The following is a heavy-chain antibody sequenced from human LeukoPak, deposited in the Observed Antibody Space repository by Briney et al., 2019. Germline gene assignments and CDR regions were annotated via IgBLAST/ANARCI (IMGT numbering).Heavy chain of an antibody. CDR2: INSDGSST. J-gene: IGHJ3*02. CDR3: ARGGGQGRAAFDI. D-gene: IGHD3-16*01. CDR1: GFTFSSYW. Sequence: GGSLRLSCAASGFTFSSYWMHWVRQAPGKGLVWVSRINSDGSSTSYADSVKGRFTIYRDNAKNTLYLQMTSLRAEDTAVYYCARGGGQGRAAFDIWGQGTMVTVSS. V-gene: IGHV3-74*01.